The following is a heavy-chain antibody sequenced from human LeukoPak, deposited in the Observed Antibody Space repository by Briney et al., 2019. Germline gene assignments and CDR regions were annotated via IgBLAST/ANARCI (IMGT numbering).Heavy chain of an antibody. CDR3: AQVAGGDFIDAFDL. V-gene: IGHV3-9*01. Sequence: GGSLRLSCAASGCIFGDYSMHWVRQAPGKGLEWVSGISWNGGTIPYAHSEEGRFSISRGNVKNILHLQMNNLRTEDTALYYCAQVAGGDFIDAFDLWGQGTLVTVSS. J-gene: IGHJ3*01. CDR1: GCIFGDYS. D-gene: IGHD4-17*01. CDR2: ISWNGGTI.